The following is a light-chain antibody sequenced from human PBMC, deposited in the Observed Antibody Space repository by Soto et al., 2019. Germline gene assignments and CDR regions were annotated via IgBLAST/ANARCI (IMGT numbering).Light chain of an antibody. V-gene: IGKV1-5*01. CDR3: QQYNGY. Sequence: DIQMTQSPSTRSASVGARVTITCRASQNINTWLAWYQQKPGKAPNLLVYGASSLKRGVPSRFSGSGSGTEFTLTIRSLQPDDFASDFCQQYNGYFGPGTKVDVK. J-gene: IGKJ3*01. CDR1: QNINTW. CDR2: GAS.